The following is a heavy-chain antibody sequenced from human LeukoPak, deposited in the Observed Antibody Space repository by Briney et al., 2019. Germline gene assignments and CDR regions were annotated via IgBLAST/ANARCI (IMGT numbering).Heavy chain of an antibody. CDR1: GLTFSSYG. CDR2: ISGSGGST. Sequence: GGSLRLSCAASGLTFSSYGMSWVRQAPGKGLEWVSAISGSGGSTYYADSVKGRFTISRDNSKNTLYLQMNSLRAEDTAVYYCAKDAGYNPYFDYWGQGTLVTVSS. J-gene: IGHJ4*02. D-gene: IGHD5-12*01. V-gene: IGHV3-23*01. CDR3: AKDAGYNPYFDY.